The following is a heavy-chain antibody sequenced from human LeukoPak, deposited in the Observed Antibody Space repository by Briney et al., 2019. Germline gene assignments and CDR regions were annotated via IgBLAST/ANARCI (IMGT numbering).Heavy chain of an antibody. CDR1: GFPLSRYW. J-gene: IGHJ5*02. CDR3: AREGSYLNAGGSYYLHWLDP. V-gene: IGHV3-74*01. Sequence: PGGSLRLSCAASGFPLSRYWKHWVRQAPGKGAVWVSYIYTEGSTTRHAGSVKGRFTISRDNGKNTSYLQMNSLRDEDTAIYYCAREGSYLNAGGSYYLHWLDPWGEGALVTVSS. D-gene: IGHD3-22*01. CDR2: IYTEGSTT.